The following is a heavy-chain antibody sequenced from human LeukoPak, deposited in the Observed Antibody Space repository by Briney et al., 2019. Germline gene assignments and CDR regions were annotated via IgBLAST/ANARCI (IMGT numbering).Heavy chain of an antibody. CDR3: ARVGRYYYDSSGYY. D-gene: IGHD3-22*01. CDR2: IYYSGST. J-gene: IGHJ4*02. V-gene: IGHV4-39*07. CDR1: GGSISSSSYY. Sequence: PSETLSLTCTVSGGSISSSSYYWGWIRQPPGKGLEWIGSIYYSGSTYYNPSLKSRVTISVDTSKNQFSLKLSSVTAADTAVYYCARVGRYYYDSSGYYWGQGTLVTVSS.